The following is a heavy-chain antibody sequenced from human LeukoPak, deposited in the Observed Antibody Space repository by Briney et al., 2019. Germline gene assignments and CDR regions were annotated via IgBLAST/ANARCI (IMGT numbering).Heavy chain of an antibody. CDR2: INGDGSGT. J-gene: IGHJ2*01. CDR1: GFTFTTSS. V-gene: IGHV3-74*01. Sequence: GGSLRLSCAASGFTFTTSSMHWVRQAPGKGLVWVSRINGDGSGTNYGDSVKGRFSISRANAENTLYLRMNSLRAEDTAVYYCARSINWYFDLWGRGTLVTVSS. D-gene: IGHD3-10*01. CDR3: ARSINWYFDL.